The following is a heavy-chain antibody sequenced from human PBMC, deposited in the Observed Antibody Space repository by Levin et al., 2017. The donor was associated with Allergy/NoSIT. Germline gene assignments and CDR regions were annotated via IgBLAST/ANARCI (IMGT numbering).Heavy chain of an antibody. V-gene: IGHV3-30*04. CDR1: GFIFDNYP. J-gene: IGHJ4*02. CDR3: ARELGSADDY. CDR2: ISYEGRNK. Sequence: PVASVKVSCAASGFIFDNYPFHWVRQAPGKGLEWVAAISYEGRNKYYAESVRGRFTISRDGSKNTLYLQMDSLRTEDTALYYCARELGSADDYWGQGTLVTVSS. D-gene: IGHD3-10*01.